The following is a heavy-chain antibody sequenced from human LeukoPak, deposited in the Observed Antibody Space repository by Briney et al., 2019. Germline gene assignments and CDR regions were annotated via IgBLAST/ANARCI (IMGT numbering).Heavy chain of an antibody. CDR3: ARDSYDILTGFQ. D-gene: IGHD3-9*01. Sequence: GASVKVSCKASGYTFTGYYMHWVRQAPGQGLEWMGWINPNSGGTKYAEKFQGRVTMTRDTSISTAYMELSRLRSDDTAVFYCARDSYDILTGFQWGQGTQATVSS. V-gene: IGHV1-2*02. CDR1: GYTFTGYY. CDR2: INPNSGGT. J-gene: IGHJ4*02.